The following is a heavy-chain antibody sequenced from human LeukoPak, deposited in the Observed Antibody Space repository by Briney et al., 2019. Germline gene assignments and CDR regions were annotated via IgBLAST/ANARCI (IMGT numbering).Heavy chain of an antibody. Sequence: GRSLRLSCAASGFTFSSYGMHWVRQAPGKGLEWVAVISYDGSNKYYADSVKGRFTISRDNSKNTLYLQMNSLRAEDTAVYYCATDYYGAISMTGGMDVWGQGTTVTVSS. CDR1: GFTFSSYG. V-gene: IGHV3-30*03. D-gene: IGHD2/OR15-2a*01. J-gene: IGHJ6*02. CDR2: ISYDGSNK. CDR3: ATDYYGAISMTGGMDV.